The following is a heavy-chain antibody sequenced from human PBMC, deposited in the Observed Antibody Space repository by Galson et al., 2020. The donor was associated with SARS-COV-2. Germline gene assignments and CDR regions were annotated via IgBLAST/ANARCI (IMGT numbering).Heavy chain of an antibody. J-gene: IGHJ4*02. Sequence: ASVNVSCKASGYPFATYGITWVRQAPGQGLEWMGWINTYNGNTNYAQNLQDRVTMTIDTSTSTVYMELTSLRSDDTAVYYCARPQTTASFDYWGQGTLVTVSS. CDR3: ARPQTTASFDY. CDR1: GYPFATYG. V-gene: IGHV1-18*01. D-gene: IGHD1-1*01. CDR2: INTYNGNT.